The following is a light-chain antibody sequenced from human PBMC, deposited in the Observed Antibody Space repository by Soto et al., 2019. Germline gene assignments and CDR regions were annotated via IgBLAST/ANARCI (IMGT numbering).Light chain of an antibody. CDR2: EVA. CDR1: SNNVGSHDL. V-gene: IGLV2-23*02. CDR3: CSYSGPSAPYV. J-gene: IGLJ1*01. Sequence: QSVLTQPASVSGSPGQSITISCTGTSNNVGSHDLVSWYQQHPGKAPKLMISEVAKRPSGVSHRFSGSKSGNTASLTISGLQTEDEADYYCCSYSGPSAPYVFGTGTQLTVL.